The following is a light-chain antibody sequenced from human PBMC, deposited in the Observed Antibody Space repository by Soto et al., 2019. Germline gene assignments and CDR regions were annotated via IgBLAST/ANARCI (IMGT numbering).Light chain of an antibody. CDR1: QGISNY. CDR2: AES. Sequence: DIQMTQSPSSLSASVGDRVTINCRASQGISNYLAWYQQKPGKVPKLLIYAESTLQSGVPSRFSGSGSGTDFTLTISSLQPEDVATYYCQKYNSAPRTFGQGTKVEIK. V-gene: IGKV1-27*01. CDR3: QKYNSAPRT. J-gene: IGKJ1*01.